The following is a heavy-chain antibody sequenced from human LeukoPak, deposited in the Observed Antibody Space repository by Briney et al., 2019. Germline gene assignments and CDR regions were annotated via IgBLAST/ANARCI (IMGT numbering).Heavy chain of an antibody. J-gene: IGHJ4*02. CDR1: GLTFSRYA. CDR2: ISESGSGT. CDR3: AKDIAQGYTFGSIEQDY. V-gene: IGHV3-23*01. Sequence: GGSLRLSCAVSGLTFSRYAMSRVRKAPGKGLEWVSAISESGSGTYYADSVKGRFTISRDNSKDTLSLQMNSLRAEDTAVYYCAKDIAQGYTFGSIEQDYWGQGTLVTVSS. D-gene: IGHD5-18*01.